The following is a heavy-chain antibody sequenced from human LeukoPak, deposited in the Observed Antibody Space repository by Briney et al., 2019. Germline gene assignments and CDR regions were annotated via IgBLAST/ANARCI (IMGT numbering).Heavy chain of an antibody. V-gene: IGHV3-21*01. D-gene: IGHD2-2*02. CDR2: ISSGSTYT. Sequence: GGSLRLSCAVSGFTFSTFSMNWVRQAPGKGLEWVSSISSGSTYTYYADSVKGRFTISRDNAKNSLYLQINSLRAEDTAVYYCAKDLMVVPAAIEEIIDYWGQGTLVTVSS. CDR1: GFTFSTFS. J-gene: IGHJ4*02. CDR3: AKDLMVVPAAIEEIIDY.